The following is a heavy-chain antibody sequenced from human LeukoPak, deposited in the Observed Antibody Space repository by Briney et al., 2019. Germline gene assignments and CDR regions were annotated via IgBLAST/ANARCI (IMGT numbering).Heavy chain of an antibody. J-gene: IGHJ4*02. D-gene: IGHD3-10*01. Sequence: GRSLRLSCAASGFTFSSYGMHWVRQAPGKGLEWVAVISYDGSNKYYADSVKGRFTISRDNSKNTLYLQMNSLRAEDTAMYYCASGYYTSGSYLAGYFDYWGQGTLVTVSS. CDR2: ISYDGSNK. CDR3: ASGYYTSGSYLAGYFDY. V-gene: IGHV3-30*03. CDR1: GFTFSSYG.